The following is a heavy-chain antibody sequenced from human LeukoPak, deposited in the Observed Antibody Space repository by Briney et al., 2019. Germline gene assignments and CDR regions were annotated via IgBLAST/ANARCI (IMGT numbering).Heavy chain of an antibody. D-gene: IGHD5-18*01. J-gene: IGHJ4*02. CDR2: ISGSGGST. V-gene: IGHV3-23*01. CDR1: GFTFSSYA. CDR3: AKVRIGYSYGYFDY. Sequence: GGSLRLSCAASGFTFSSYAMSWVRQAPGKALEGVSAISGSGGSTYYLDSVKGRFTISRDNSKNTLYLQMNSLRAEDTAVYYCAKVRIGYSYGYFDYWGQGTLVTVSS.